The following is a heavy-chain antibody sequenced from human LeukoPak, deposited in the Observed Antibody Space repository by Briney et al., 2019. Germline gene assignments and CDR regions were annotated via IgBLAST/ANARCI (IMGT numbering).Heavy chain of an antibody. D-gene: IGHD1-7*01. V-gene: IGHV3-7*05. Sequence: GGALRLSCAASGSTFTDYWMNWVRQAPGKGLEWVANIKPDGSDQYYVDSVKGRFTISRDNAKNSLSLQMNSLRAEDTAVYYCASENFVNWGQGTLVTVSS. CDR2: IKPDGSDQ. CDR1: GSTFTDYW. J-gene: IGHJ4*02. CDR3: ASENFVN.